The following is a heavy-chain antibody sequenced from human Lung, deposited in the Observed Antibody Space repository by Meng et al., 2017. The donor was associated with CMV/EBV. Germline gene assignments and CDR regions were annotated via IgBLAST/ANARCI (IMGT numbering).Heavy chain of an antibody. CDR3: AKETGPMYGGYYYYGIDV. CDR2: IRYDGKNE. V-gene: IGHV3-30*02. J-gene: IGHJ6*02. CDR1: GFTYSSYG. Sequence: GGSLRLSCAASGFTYSSYGMHWVRQAPGKGLEGVAFIRYDGKNEYYADSVKGRFSISRDDSKNTLYLQMNSLRPEDTAGYYCAKETGPMYGGYYYYGIDVWGQGTMVTVSS. D-gene: IGHD3-3*01.